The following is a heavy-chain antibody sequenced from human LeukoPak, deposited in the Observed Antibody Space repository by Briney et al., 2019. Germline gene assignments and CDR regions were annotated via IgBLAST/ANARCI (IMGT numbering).Heavy chain of an antibody. V-gene: IGHV3-74*01. Sequence: GGSLRLSCAASGFTFSGYWMHWVRQAPGKGLVWVSRISSKGSGTTYADSVKGRFTISRDNAENTLYLQMNSLRAEDTAMYYCARDRLDRHSDYWGQGTLVTVSS. CDR3: ARDRLDRHSDY. CDR1: GFTFSGYW. J-gene: IGHJ4*02. D-gene: IGHD5-12*01. CDR2: ISSKGSGT.